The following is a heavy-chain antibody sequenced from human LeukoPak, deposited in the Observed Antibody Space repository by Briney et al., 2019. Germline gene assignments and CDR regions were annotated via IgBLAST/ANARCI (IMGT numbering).Heavy chain of an antibody. Sequence: GGSLRLSCVGSGFIFSGYWMSWVRQAPGKGLEWVANIKQDGSEKYYADSVRGRFNISRENTKNSLSLQMNSLTVDDTAVYHCVRWGAWSSFDYWGQGTPVTVST. CDR1: GFIFSGYW. V-gene: IGHV3-7*03. J-gene: IGHJ4*02. CDR3: VRWGAWSSFDY. CDR2: IKQDGSEK. D-gene: IGHD2-8*02.